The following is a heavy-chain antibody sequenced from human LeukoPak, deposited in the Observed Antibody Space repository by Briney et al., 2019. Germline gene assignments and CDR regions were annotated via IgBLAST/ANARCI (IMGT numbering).Heavy chain of an antibody. J-gene: IGHJ6*03. CDR1: GFTFSNFI. CDR2: ISESSTST. CDR3: AKGGGSYYSHYYMDV. D-gene: IGHD5-12*01. Sequence: PGGSLRLSCAASGFTFSNFIMTWVRQTPGKGLEWISAISESSTSTYCTDSVKGRFTVSRDNSKNTLCLQMNSLRAEDSAIYYCAKGGGSYYSHYYMDVWGKGTTVTVSS. V-gene: IGHV3-23*01.